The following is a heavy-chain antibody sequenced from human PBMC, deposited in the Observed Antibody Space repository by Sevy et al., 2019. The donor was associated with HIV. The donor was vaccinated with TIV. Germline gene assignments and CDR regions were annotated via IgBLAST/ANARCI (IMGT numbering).Heavy chain of an antibody. CDR3: ARGLGFFSL. V-gene: IGHV4-61*01. D-gene: IGHD3-3*01. CDR2: IFYTGST. CDR1: GSPVNSGTDY. J-gene: IGHJ2*01. Sequence: SETLSLTCTVSGSPVNSGTDYWTWIRQPPGKGPEWIGNIFYTGSTKYKPSLNSRVTISLDTFKNQISLTLKSVTPADTAVYYCARGLGFFSLWGRGTLVTVSS.